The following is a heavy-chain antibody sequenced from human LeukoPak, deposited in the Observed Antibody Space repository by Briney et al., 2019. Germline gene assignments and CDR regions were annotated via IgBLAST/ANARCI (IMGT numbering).Heavy chain of an antibody. CDR1: GYTFTACY. D-gene: IGHD6-13*01. V-gene: IGHV1-2*02. J-gene: IGHJ5*02. CDR2: SNPNSGGT. Sequence: APVKVSCKASGYTFTACYMHWVRQAPGQGLEWMGWSNPNSGGTNYAQKFQGRVTMTRDTSISTAYMELRRLRSDDTAVYYCARESSSSPNWFDPWGQGTLVTVSS. CDR3: ARESSSSPNWFDP.